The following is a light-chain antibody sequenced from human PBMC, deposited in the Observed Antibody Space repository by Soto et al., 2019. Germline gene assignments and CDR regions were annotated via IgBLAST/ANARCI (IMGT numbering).Light chain of an antibody. V-gene: IGKV3-20*01. CDR2: AAA. CDR1: QSVSSAF. CDR3: QQYGDSPPT. J-gene: IGKJ4*02. Sequence: IVLTQSPGTLSLSPGERATLSCRASQSVSSAFFAWYQQKPGQPLRLLIYAAASRATGIPDRFSGSGSETVFTLTVSRLEPEDFAVYYGQQYGDSPPTFGRGTKVEIK.